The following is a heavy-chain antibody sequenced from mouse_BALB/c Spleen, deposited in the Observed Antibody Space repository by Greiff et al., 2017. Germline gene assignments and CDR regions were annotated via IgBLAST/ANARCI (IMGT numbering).Heavy chain of an antibody. CDR1: GYTFTSYT. CDR3: ARSAHYGNRAMDY. CDR2: INPSSGYT. J-gene: IGHJ4*01. D-gene: IGHD2-1*01. V-gene: IGHV1-4*02. Sequence: VQLQQSAAELARPGASVKMSCKASGYTFTSYTMHWVKQRPGQGLEWIGYINPSSGYTEYNQKFKDKTTLTADKSSSTAYMQLSSLTSEDSAVYYCARSAHYGNRAMDYWGQGTSVTVSS.